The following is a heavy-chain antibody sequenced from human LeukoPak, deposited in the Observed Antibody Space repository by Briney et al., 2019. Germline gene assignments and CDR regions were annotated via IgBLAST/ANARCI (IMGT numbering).Heavy chain of an antibody. CDR1: GWSFSGYY. CDR2: INHSGST. V-gene: IGHV4-34*01. Sequence: KPSETLSLTCAVYGWSFSGYYWSWIRQPPGKGLEWIGEINHSGSTNYNPSLKSRVTISVDTSKNQFSLKLSSVTAADTAVYYCARGLPKRGAFLTGYYYLDYWGQGTLVTVSS. D-gene: IGHD3-9*01. CDR3: ARGLPKRGAFLTGYYYLDY. J-gene: IGHJ4*02.